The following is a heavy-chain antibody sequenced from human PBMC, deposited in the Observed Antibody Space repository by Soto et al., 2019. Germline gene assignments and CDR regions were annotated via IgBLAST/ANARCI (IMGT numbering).Heavy chain of an antibody. CDR2: IYYSVST. CDR1: GGSVSSGDYY. D-gene: IGHD3-3*01. Sequence: SETLSLTCTVSGGSVSSGDYYWSWIRQPPGKGLEWIGYIYYSVSTSYNPSLKSRVTISVDTSKNQFSLKLSSVTAADSAVYYCARLYDFAKKGPLGQGTLVTVSS. J-gene: IGHJ5*02. CDR3: ARLYDFAKKGP. V-gene: IGHV4-61*08.